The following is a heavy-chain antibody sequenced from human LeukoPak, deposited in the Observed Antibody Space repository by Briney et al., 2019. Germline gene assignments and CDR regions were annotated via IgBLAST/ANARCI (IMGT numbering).Heavy chain of an antibody. V-gene: IGHV4-59*08. CDR3: ARSTYYYDSSGPPDYYYGMDV. CDR1: GGSISSYY. J-gene: IGHJ6*02. CDR2: IYYSGST. Sequence: SETLSLTCTVSGGSISSYYWSWIRQPPGKGLEWIGFIYYSGSTNYNPSLKSRVTISVDTSKNQFSLKLSSVTAADTAVYYCARSTYYYDSSGPPDYYYGMDVWGQGTTVTVSS. D-gene: IGHD3-22*01.